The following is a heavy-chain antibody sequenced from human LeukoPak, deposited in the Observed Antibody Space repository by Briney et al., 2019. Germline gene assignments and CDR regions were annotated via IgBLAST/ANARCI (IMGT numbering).Heavy chain of an antibody. CDR3: AREGIAAAGTDWFDP. CDR1: GGSISSSNW. V-gene: IGHV4-4*02. CDR2: IYHSGST. Sequence: SETLSLTCAVSGGSISSSNWWSWVRQPPGKGLEWIGEIYHSGSTNYNPSLKSRVTISVDTSKNQFSLKLSSVTAADTAVYYCAREGIAAAGTDWFDPWGQGTLVTVSS. D-gene: IGHD6-13*01. J-gene: IGHJ5*02.